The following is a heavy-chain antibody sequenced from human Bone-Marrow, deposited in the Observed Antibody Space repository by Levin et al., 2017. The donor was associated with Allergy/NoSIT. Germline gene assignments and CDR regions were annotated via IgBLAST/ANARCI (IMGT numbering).Heavy chain of an antibody. J-gene: IGHJ6*03. CDR3: AREVRYYYYMDV. CDR1: GFTFDDYG. V-gene: IGHV3-20*04. Sequence: LSLTCAASGFTFDDYGMSWVRQAPGKGLEWVSGINWNGGSTGYADSVKGRFTISRDNAKNSLYLQMNSLRAEDTALYYCAREVRYYYYMDVWGKGTTVTVSS. D-gene: IGHD3-10*01. CDR2: INWNGGST.